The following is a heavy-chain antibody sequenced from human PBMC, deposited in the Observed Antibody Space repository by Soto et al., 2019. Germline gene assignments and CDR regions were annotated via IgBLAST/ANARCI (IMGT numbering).Heavy chain of an antibody. V-gene: IGHV4-38-2*02. Sequence: SETLSLTCTLSGYSIISIYHWAWIRQPPGKGLEWIGEINHSGSTNYNPSLKSRVTISVDTSKNQFSLKLSSVTAADTAVYYCARGRDGYNSYWGQGTLVTVSS. J-gene: IGHJ4*02. CDR2: INHSGST. D-gene: IGHD5-12*01. CDR3: ARGRDGYNSY. CDR1: GYSIISIYH.